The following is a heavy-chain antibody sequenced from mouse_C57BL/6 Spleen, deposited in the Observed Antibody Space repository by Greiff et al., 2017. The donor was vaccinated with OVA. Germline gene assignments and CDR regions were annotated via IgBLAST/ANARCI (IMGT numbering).Heavy chain of an antibody. J-gene: IGHJ3*01. CDR1: GYTFTDYN. CDR3: AREYYYGSSWFAY. V-gene: IGHV1-22*01. Sequence: EVQLQQSGPELVKPGASVKMSCKASGYTFTDYNMHWVKQSHGKSLEWIGYINPNNGGTSYNQKFKGKATLTVNKSSSTAYMELRSLTSEDSAVYYCAREYYYGSSWFAYWGQGTLVTVSA. CDR2: INPNNGGT. D-gene: IGHD1-1*01.